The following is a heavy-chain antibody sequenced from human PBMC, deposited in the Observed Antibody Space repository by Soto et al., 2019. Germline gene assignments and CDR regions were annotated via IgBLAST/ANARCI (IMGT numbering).Heavy chain of an antibody. CDR2: INHSGST. CDR1: GGCFSGYY. D-gene: IGHD2-8*02. V-gene: IGHV4-34*01. CDR3: ARDKITGLFDY. Sequence: SENLYHNCAVYGGCFSGYYWPWIRQPPGTGLEWIGEINHSGSTNYNPSLKSRVTISVDTSKNQFSLKLTSVTAADTAVYYCARDKITGLFDYWGQGTLVTVS. J-gene: IGHJ4*02.